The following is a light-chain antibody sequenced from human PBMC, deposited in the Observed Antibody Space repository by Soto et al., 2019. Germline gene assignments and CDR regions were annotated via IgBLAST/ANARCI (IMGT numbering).Light chain of an antibody. J-gene: IGLJ1*01. CDR3: SSYTSSSTRV. Sequence: QSALTQPASVSGSPGQSITISCTGTSSDVCAYDYVSWYQQHPDKAPKLMIYEVSNRPSGLSNRFSGSKSVNTATLTISGLQAEDEADYYCSSYTSSSTRVFGTGTKLTVL. V-gene: IGLV2-14*03. CDR1: SSDVCAYDY. CDR2: EVS.